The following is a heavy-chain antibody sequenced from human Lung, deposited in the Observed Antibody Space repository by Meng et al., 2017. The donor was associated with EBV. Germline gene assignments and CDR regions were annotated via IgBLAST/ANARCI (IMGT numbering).Heavy chain of an antibody. V-gene: IGHV1-69*12. CDR2: LIAVFYKT. CDR3: ARERRNEPLFDY. CDR1: GGSFSPHT. J-gene: IGHJ4*02. D-gene: IGHD1-14*01. Sequence: HVQVVQSWAEVKKPVSPVKVACKTSGGSFSPHTFGLVPQAPRQGLEWMGCLIAVFYKTKAAPRFQDRVTFTADESTSTAYIELSNQTFDDTAVYFCARERRNEPLFDYWGQGTLVTVSS.